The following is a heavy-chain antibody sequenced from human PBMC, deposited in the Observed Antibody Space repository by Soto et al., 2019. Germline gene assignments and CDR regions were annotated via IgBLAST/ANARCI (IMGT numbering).Heavy chain of an antibody. D-gene: IGHD3-3*01. V-gene: IGHV1-18*01. J-gene: IGHJ3*02. CDR1: GHTFTSYC. CDR2: LPASHRPP. CDR3: ARLPAIFNHAFDI. Sequence: ASLKVSYTSNGHTFTSYCIRCALRAPGQVLEWTRSLPASHRPPNHAQQLHGRVTLTTDTSTSTAYMELRSLRSDDTAVYYCARLPAIFNHAFDIWGQGIMITISS.